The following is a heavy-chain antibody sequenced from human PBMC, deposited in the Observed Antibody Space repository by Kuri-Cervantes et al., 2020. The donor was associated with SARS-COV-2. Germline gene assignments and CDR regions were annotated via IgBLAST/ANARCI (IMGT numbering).Heavy chain of an antibody. D-gene: IGHD3-3*01. Sequence: GESLKISCAASGFTFSDYYMSWIRQAPGKELGWVSYISSSGSTIYYADSVKCRVTISRDNAKNSLYLQMNSLRAEDTAVYFCAREFYDVWSTYYYCYYYYMDVWGKGTTVTVSS. J-gene: IGHJ6*03. CDR1: GFTFSDYY. V-gene: IGHV3-11*04. CDR2: ISSSGSTI. CDR3: AREFYDVWSTYYYCYYYYMDV.